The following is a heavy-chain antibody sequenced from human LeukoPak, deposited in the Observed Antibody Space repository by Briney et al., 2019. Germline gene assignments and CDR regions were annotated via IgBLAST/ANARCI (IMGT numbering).Heavy chain of an antibody. D-gene: IGHD2-15*01. J-gene: IGHJ6*02. CDR1: GFTVSSNY. V-gene: IGHV3-66*01. CDR2: IYSGGST. CDR3: ASGYCSGGSCQRNYYYYGMDV. Sequence: GGSLRLSCAASGFTVSSNYMSWVRQAPGKGLEWVSVIYSGGSTYYADSVKGRFTISRDNSKNTLYLQMNSLRAEDTAVYYCASGYCSGGSCQRNYYYYGMDVWGQGTTVTVSS.